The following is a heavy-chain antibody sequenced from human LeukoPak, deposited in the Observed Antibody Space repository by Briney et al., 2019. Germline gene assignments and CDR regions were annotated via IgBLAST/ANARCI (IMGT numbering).Heavy chain of an antibody. D-gene: IGHD2-15*01. CDR1: EVTFSSYE. CDR2: ISSSGSTK. J-gene: IGHJ4*02. V-gene: IGHV3-48*03. CDR3: AIILGYCSGGTCYDY. Sequence: QPGGSLRLSWAASEVTFSSYELNWVRPAPGKGLEWVSYISSSGSTKYYADSVKGRFTIYRDNAKNSLYLQLNSLRAEDTAVYYCAIILGYCSGGTCYDYWGQGTQVTVSS.